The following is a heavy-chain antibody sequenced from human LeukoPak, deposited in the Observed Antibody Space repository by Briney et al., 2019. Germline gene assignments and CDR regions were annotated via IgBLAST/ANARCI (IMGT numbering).Heavy chain of an antibody. V-gene: IGHV4-34*01. CDR2: INHSGST. CDR3: ARKDGDF. CDR1: GGSFSGYY. J-gene: IGHJ4*02. Sequence: SETLSLTCAVYGGSFSGYYWSWIRQPPGKGLEWIGEINHSGSTNYNPSLKSRVTISVDTSKNQFFLKLSTVTAADTAVYYCARKDGDFWGQGTLVTVSS.